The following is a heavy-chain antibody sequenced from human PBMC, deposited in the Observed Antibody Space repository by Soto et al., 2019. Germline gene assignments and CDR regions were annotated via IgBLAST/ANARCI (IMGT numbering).Heavy chain of an antibody. D-gene: IGHD2-15*01. J-gene: IGHJ4*02. Sequence: EVQLVETGGGLIQPGGSLRFSCAASGFTVSSNYMSWVRQAPGKGLEWVSVIYSGGSTYYADSVKGRFTISRDNSKNTLYLQMNSLRAEDTAVYYCARGYCSGGSCYSIWSYFDYWGQGTLVTVSS. CDR3: ARGYCSGGSCYSIWSYFDY. CDR2: IYSGGST. CDR1: GFTVSSNY. V-gene: IGHV3-53*02.